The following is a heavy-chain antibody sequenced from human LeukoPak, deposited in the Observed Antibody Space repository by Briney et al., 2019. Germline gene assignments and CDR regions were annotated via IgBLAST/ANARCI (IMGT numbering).Heavy chain of an antibody. J-gene: IGHJ5*02. D-gene: IGHD3-3*01. Sequence: KPSETLSLTCAVYGGSFSGYYWSWIRQPPGKGLEWIGEINHSGSTNYNPSLKSRVTISVDTSKNQFSLKLSSVTAADTAVYYCARAIFGVVIIPNWFDPWGQGTPVTVSS. CDR3: ARAIFGVVIIPNWFDP. V-gene: IGHV4-34*01. CDR2: INHSGST. CDR1: GGSFSGYY.